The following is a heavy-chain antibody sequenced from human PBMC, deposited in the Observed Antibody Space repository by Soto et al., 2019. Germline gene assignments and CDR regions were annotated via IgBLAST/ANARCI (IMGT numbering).Heavy chain of an antibody. J-gene: IGHJ4*02. Sequence: GGSLRVCRAASAFISTTCAMSLGRQAPGKKLEWVSTISNSRGITYYADSVKGRFTISRDISKNTLYLQMNGLRAEDTALYYCTKTSYYDSGSYYVADNRGQET. CDR3: TKTSYYDSGSYYVADN. D-gene: IGHD3-10*01. CDR2: ISNSRGIT. V-gene: IGHV3-23*01. CDR1: AFISTTCA.